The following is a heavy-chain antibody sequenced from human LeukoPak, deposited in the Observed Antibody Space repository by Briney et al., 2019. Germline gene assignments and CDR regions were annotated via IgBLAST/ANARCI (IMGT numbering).Heavy chain of an antibody. CDR2: IYYSGST. J-gene: IGHJ4*02. Sequence: PSDTLSLTCTVSGGSISSSSYYWGWIRQPPGKGPEWIGSIYYSGSTYYNPSLKSRVTISVDTSKNQFSLKLSSVTAADTAVYYCARDNVGIGTAIAARQTFDYWGQGTLVTDSS. V-gene: IGHV4-39*07. CDR3: ARDNVGIGTAIAARQTFDY. CDR1: GGSISSSSYY. D-gene: IGHD6-6*01.